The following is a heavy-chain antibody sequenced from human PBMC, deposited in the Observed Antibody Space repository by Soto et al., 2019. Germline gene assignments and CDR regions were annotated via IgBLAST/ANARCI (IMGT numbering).Heavy chain of an antibody. Sequence: QVQLVQSGAEVKKPGSSVKVSCKASGGTFSSYAISWVRQAPGQGLEWMGGIIPIFGTANYAKKFQGRVTITADESTSTAYMELSSLRSEDTAVYYCARSVARGSSTSSVDYWVQGTLVTVSS. CDR1: GGTFSSYA. CDR3: ARSVARGSSTSSVDY. V-gene: IGHV1-69*01. D-gene: IGHD2-2*01. J-gene: IGHJ4*02. CDR2: IIPIFGTA.